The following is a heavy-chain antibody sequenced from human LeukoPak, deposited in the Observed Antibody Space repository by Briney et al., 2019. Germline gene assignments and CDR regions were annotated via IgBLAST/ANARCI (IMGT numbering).Heavy chain of an antibody. Sequence: GGSLRLSCAASGFTFSSYSMNWVRQAPGKGLEWVSYISSSSSTIYYADSVKGRFTISRDNAKKSLYLQMNSLRAEDTAVYYCARALYDSSGYYSHFDYWGQGTLVTVSS. CDR2: ISSSSSTI. CDR1: GFTFSSYS. V-gene: IGHV3-48*04. J-gene: IGHJ4*02. D-gene: IGHD3-22*01. CDR3: ARALYDSSGYYSHFDY.